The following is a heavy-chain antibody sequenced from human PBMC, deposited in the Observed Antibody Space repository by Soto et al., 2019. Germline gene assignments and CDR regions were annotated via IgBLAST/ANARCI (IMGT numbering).Heavy chain of an antibody. V-gene: IGHV4-59*08. D-gene: IGHD6-13*01. Sequence: SETLSLTCTVSGGSISSYYWSWIRQPPGKGLEWIGYIYYSGSTNYNPSLKSRVTISVDTSKNQFSLKLSSVTAADTAVYYCARRLGPYSSSWYGDYFDDWGPGTLVTVSS. CDR2: IYYSGST. CDR3: ARRLGPYSSSWYGDYFDD. J-gene: IGHJ4*02. CDR1: GGSISSYY.